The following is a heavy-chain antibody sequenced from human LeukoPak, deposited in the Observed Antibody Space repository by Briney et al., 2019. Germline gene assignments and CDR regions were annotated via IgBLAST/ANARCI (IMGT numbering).Heavy chain of an antibody. Sequence: SVKVSCKASGGTFSSYAISWVRQAPGQGLEWMGGIIPIFGTANYAQKFQGRVTITTDESTSTAYMGLSSLRSEDTAVYYCASSPVTIFGVTSRYYYYMDVWGKGTTVTVSS. CDR1: GGTFSSYA. J-gene: IGHJ6*03. D-gene: IGHD3-3*01. V-gene: IGHV1-69*05. CDR3: ASSPVTIFGVTSRYYYYMDV. CDR2: IIPIFGTA.